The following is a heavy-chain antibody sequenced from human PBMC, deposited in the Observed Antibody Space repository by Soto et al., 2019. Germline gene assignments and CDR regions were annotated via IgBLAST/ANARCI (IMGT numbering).Heavy chain of an antibody. Sequence: QLQLQESGSGLVKPSQTLSLTCAVSGGSISSGGYSWSWIRQPPGKGLEWIGYIYHSGSTYYNPSLKRRATKAVEGPKNQFHQKLGSGPAADPAIFYCAREPDRWAQGTLAPVSS. V-gene: IGHV4-30-2*01. CDR3: AREPDR. J-gene: IGHJ5*02. CDR1: GGSISSGGYS. CDR2: IYHSGST.